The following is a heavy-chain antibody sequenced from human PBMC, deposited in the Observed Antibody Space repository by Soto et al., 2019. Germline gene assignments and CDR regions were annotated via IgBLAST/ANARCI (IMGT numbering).Heavy chain of an antibody. CDR1: GFTFSSYA. J-gene: IGHJ4*02. D-gene: IGHD4-17*01. Sequence: GSLRLSCAAPGFTFSSYAMSWVRQAPGKGLEWVSAIGGSGGSTYYADSVKGRFTISRDNSKNTLYLQMNSLRAEDTAVYYCAKVDYGGNSVYWGQGTLVTVS. CDR2: IGGSGGST. V-gene: IGHV3-23*01. CDR3: AKVDYGGNSVY.